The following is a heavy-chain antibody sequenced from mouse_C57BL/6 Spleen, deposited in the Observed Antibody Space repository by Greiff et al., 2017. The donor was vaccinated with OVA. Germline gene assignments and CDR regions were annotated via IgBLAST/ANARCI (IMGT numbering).Heavy chain of an antibody. CDR1: GYAFTNYL. CDR3: ARANWAHYYAMDY. V-gene: IGHV1-54*01. D-gene: IGHD4-1*01. J-gene: IGHJ4*01. CDR2: INPGSGGT. Sequence: VQLVESGAELVRPGTSVKVSCKASGYAFTNYLIEWVKQRPGQGLEWIGVINPGSGGTNYNEKFKGKATLTADKSSSTAYMQLSSLTSEDSAVYFCARANWAHYYAMDYWGQGTSVTVSS.